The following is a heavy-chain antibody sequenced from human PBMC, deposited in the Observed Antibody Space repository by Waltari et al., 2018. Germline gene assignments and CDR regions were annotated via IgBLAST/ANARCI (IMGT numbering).Heavy chain of an antibody. J-gene: IGHJ3*01. Sequence: HLQLQESGPGLLKPSETLSLSCSVSDVSISSNRPYWVWILQPPGQGLEWIGTLSYSGATYSSPSLKSRVTISGDTSRNQLSLILGSVTAADTAVYYCATYIGASIGTAAFDVWGQGTMVTVSA. CDR3: ATYIGASIGTAAFDV. D-gene: IGHD5-12*01. CDR1: DVSISSNRPY. V-gene: IGHV4-39*01. CDR2: LSYSGAT.